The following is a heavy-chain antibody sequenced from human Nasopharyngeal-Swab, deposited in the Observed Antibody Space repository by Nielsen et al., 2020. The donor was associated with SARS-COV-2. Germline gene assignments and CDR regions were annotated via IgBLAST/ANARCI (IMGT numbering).Heavy chain of an antibody. V-gene: IGHV1-69*04. CDR1: GGTFSSYA. Sequence: SVKISCNASGGTFSSYAISWVRQAPGQGLEWMGRIIPILGIANYAQKFQGRVTITADKSTSTAYMELSSLRSEDTAVYYCAREGGTRDGFDPWGQGTLVTVSS. CDR3: AREGGTRDGFDP. D-gene: IGHD1-1*01. CDR2: IIPILGIA. J-gene: IGHJ5*02.